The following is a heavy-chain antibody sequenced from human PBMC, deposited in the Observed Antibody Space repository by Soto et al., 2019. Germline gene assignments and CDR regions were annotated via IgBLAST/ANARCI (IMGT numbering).Heavy chain of an antibody. V-gene: IGHV3-30*03. CDR1: GFSFSTYG. Sequence: GGSLRLSCAASGFSFSTYGMHWVRQAPGKGLEWVAFISNDGSNKYYADSVKGRFTISRDNSKNTLYLQMNSLRAEDTAVYYCARDSSGDYYRLGGMDVWGQGTTVTVSS. CDR3: ARDSSGDYYRLGGMDV. CDR2: ISNDGSNK. D-gene: IGHD3-22*01. J-gene: IGHJ6*02.